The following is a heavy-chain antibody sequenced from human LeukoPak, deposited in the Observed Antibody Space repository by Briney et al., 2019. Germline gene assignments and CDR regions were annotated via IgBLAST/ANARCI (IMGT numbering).Heavy chain of an antibody. V-gene: IGHV3-66*02. D-gene: IGHD1-26*01. CDR3: ARDQRSESYYPWGWFDP. CDR2: IYSDGST. J-gene: IGHJ5*02. CDR1: GFAVSTNY. Sequence: GGSLRLSCAASGFAVSTNYLSWVRQAPGKGLEWVSVIYSDGSTYYTESVKGRFTISRDNSKNTLYLQMNSLRPEDSAVYYCARDQRSESYYPWGWFDPWGQGTLVTVSS.